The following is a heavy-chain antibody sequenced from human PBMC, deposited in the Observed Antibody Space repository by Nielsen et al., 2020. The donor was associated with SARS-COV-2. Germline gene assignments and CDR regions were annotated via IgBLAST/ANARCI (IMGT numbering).Heavy chain of an antibody. CDR2: ISWNSGSI. CDR1: GFTFDDYA. CDR3: AKLPYDILTGSSDAFDI. V-gene: IGHV3-9*01. Sequence: SLKISCAASGFTFDDYAMHWVRQVQVKGLEWVSGISWNSGSIGYADSVKGRFTISRDNAKNSLYLQMNSLRAEDTALYYCAKLPYDILTGSSDAFDIWGQGTMVTVSS. D-gene: IGHD3-9*01. J-gene: IGHJ3*02.